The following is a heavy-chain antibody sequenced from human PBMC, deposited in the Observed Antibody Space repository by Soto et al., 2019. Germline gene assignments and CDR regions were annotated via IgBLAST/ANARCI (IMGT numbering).Heavy chain of an antibody. Sequence: SETLSLTCTVSGGSISSYYWSWIRQPPGKGLEWIGYIYYSGSTNYNPSLKSRVTISVDTSKNQFSLKLSSVTAADTAVYYCARAHIVLMDSNWFDPWGQGTLVTVSS. CDR2: IYYSGST. D-gene: IGHD2-8*01. CDR1: GGSISSYY. J-gene: IGHJ5*02. V-gene: IGHV4-59*01. CDR3: ARAHIVLMDSNWFDP.